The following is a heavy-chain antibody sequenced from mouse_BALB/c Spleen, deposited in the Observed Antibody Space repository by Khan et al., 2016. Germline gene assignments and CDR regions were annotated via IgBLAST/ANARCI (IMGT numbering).Heavy chain of an antibody. D-gene: IGHD1-1*01. CDR1: GYTFTNYG. CDR2: INTNTGEP. Sequence: QIQLVQSGPELKKPGETVKISCKASGYTFTNYGMNWVKQAPGKGLKWMGWINTNTGEPTYAEEFKGRFAFSLETSASTAYLQINNLKNEDTATYFCAEAYYGSNWFAYWGQGTLVTVSA. J-gene: IGHJ3*01. CDR3: AEAYYGSNWFAY. V-gene: IGHV9-3*02.